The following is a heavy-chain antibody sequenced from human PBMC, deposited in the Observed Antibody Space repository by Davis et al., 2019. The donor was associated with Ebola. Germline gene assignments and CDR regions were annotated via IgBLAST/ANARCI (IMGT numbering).Heavy chain of an antibody. D-gene: IGHD3-10*01. CDR3: ARGWGSVSYYNSYYFDY. V-gene: IGHV1-69*13. Sequence: SVKVSCKASGGTFSSYAISWVRQAPGQGLEWMGGIIPIFGTANYAQKFQGRVTITADESTSTAYMELSSLRSEDTAVYYCARGWGSVSYYNSYYFDYWGQGTLVTVSS. CDR1: GGTFSSYA. J-gene: IGHJ4*02. CDR2: IIPIFGTA.